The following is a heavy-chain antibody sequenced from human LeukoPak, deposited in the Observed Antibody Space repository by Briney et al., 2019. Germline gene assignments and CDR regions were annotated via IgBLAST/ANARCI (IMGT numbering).Heavy chain of an antibody. J-gene: IGHJ3*02. V-gene: IGHV3-48*01. Sequence: GGTLRLSCAASGFIFSSYSMNWVRQAPGKGLEWVSYISSRSSTIYYADSVKGRFTISRDNAKNSLFLQMNSLRADDTAVYYCARGDSSTWYLKGAFDIWGQGTLVTVSS. CDR1: GFIFSSYS. CDR2: ISSRSSTI. CDR3: ARGDSSTWYLKGAFDI. D-gene: IGHD6-13*01.